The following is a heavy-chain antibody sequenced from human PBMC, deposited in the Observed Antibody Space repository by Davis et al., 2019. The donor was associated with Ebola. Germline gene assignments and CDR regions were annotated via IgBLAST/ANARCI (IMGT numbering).Heavy chain of an antibody. J-gene: IGHJ4*02. V-gene: IGHV3-23*01. CDR2: LGLGADT. CDR1: GFIFSSYV. D-gene: IGHD2-15*01. Sequence: GGSLRLSCAASGFIFSSYVMSWVRQAPGKGLEWVSTLGLGADTYYADSVKGRFTISRDNSKNTLYLQMNSLRAEDTAVYYCAYIPGAAPFDYWGQGTLVTVSS. CDR3: AYIPGAAPFDY.